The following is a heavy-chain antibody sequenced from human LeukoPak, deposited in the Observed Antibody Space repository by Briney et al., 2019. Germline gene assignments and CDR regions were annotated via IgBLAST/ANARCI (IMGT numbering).Heavy chain of an antibody. Sequence: GGSLRLSCLVSGFTFSSYAMHWVRRAPGKGLEYVSAISSNGDNTYYADSVKGRFTISRDNSKNTLYLQMSSLRADDTAVYYCVRGTGYWGQGTLVTVSS. CDR1: GFTFSSYA. CDR2: ISSNGDNT. J-gene: IGHJ4*02. V-gene: IGHV3-64D*06. CDR3: VRGTGY.